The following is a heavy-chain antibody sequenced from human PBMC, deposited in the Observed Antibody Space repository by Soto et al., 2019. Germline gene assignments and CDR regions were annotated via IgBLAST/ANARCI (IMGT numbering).Heavy chain of an antibody. CDR3: ARVRQSGWYRESPFDY. D-gene: IGHD6-19*01. CDR2: INHSGST. V-gene: IGHV4-34*01. Sequence: SETLSLTCAVYGGSFSGYYWSWIRQPPGKGLEWIGEINHSGSTNYNPSLKSRVTISVDTSKNQFSLKLSSVTAADTAVYYCARVRQSGWYRESPFDYWGQGTLVTVSS. CDR1: GGSFSGYY. J-gene: IGHJ4*02.